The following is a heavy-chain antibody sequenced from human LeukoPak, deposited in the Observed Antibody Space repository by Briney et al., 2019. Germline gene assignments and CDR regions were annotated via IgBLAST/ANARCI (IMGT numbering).Heavy chain of an antibody. Sequence: GESLRLSCAASGFTVSRNYMTWVRQAPGKGLEWVSVMYSGGSTYYADSVKGRFTISRDNSKNTLYLQMNSLRAEDTAVYYCAKTMVPYSSGWYTYYFDYWGQGTLVTVS. CDR2: MYSGGST. CDR1: GFTVSRNY. V-gene: IGHV3-53*01. CDR3: AKTMVPYSSGWYTYYFDY. J-gene: IGHJ4*02. D-gene: IGHD6-19*01.